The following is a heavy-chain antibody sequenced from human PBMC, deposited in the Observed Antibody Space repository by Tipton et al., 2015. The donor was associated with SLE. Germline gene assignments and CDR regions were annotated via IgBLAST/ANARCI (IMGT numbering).Heavy chain of an antibody. Sequence: GSLRLSCAASGFTFSSYAMSWVRQAPGKGLEWVSAISGSGGSTYYADSVKGRFTISRDNSKNTLYLQMNSLRAEDTAVYYCAKRAIGCSSTSCYTGGIFYYYYGMDVWGQGTTVTVSS. V-gene: IGHV3-23*01. D-gene: IGHD2-2*02. CDR1: GFTFSSYA. CDR3: AKRAIGCSSTSCYTGGIFYYYYGMDV. J-gene: IGHJ6*02. CDR2: ISGSGGST.